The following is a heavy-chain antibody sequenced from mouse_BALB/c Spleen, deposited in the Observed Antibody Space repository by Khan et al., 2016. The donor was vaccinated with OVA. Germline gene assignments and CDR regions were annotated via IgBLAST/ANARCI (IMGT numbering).Heavy chain of an antibody. V-gene: IGHV3-8*02. CDR2: MIFSGNT. D-gene: IGHD2-14*01. Sequence: EVQLQESGPSLVKPSQTLSLTCSVTGDSITSGYWSWIRKFPGNKLEYMGYMIFSGNTSYNPSLKSRISITRHTSKNQYYLQLNSVTTEDTATYYCARSTYRYAFAYWGQGTLVTVSA. CDR3: ARSTYRYAFAY. CDR1: GDSITSGY. J-gene: IGHJ3*01.